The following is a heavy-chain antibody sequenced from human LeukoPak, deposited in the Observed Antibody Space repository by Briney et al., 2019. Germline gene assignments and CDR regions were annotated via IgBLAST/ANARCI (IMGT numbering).Heavy chain of an antibody. J-gene: IGHJ6*03. CDR1: GYTFTSYA. CDR3: ARAWEQWLVQDYYYMDV. V-gene: IGHV7-4-1*02. D-gene: IGHD6-19*01. CDR2: INTNTGNP. Sequence: VASVKVSCKASGYTFTSYAMNWVRQAPGQGLEWMGWINTNTGNPTYAQGFTGRFVFSLDTSVSTAYLQISSLKAEDTAVYYCARAWEQWLVQDYYYMDVWGKGTTVTVSS.